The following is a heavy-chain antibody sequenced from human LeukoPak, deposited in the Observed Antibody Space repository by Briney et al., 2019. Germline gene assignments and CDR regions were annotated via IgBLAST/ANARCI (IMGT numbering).Heavy chain of an antibody. D-gene: IGHD2-21*02. V-gene: IGHV6-1*01. J-gene: IGHJ5*01. CDR3: ARGNRDFDS. Sequence: SQTLSLTCAISGDRVSTNSGAWNWIRQSPSRGLEWLGRTYYRSKWYHDYAPSVQSRITINPDTSKNQFSLHLNSVTPEDTAVYYCARGNRDFDSWGQGTLITVSS. CDR1: GDRVSTNSGA. CDR2: TYYRSKWYH.